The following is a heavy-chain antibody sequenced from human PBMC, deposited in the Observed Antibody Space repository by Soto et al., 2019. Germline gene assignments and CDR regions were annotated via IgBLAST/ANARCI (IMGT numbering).Heavy chain of an antibody. CDR1: GFTFDDYA. CDR2: ISWNSGSI. Sequence: PGGSLRLSCAASGFTFDDYAMHWVRQAPGKGLEWVSGISWNSGSIGYADSVKGRFTISRDNAKNSLYLQMNSLRAEDTALYYCAKPRVSSSWYHTDFDYWGQGTLVTVSS. CDR3: AKPRVSSSWYHTDFDY. J-gene: IGHJ4*02. D-gene: IGHD6-13*01. V-gene: IGHV3-9*01.